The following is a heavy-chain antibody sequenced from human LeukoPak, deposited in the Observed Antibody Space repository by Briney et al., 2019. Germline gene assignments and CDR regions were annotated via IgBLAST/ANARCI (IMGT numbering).Heavy chain of an antibody. Sequence: GGSLRLSCAASGFTFSNTWMAWVRQAPGKGLEWVANINQDASTKHYADSVKGRFTISRDNAKNSLYLQMNSLRAEDTALYYCAKTHCGGDCYDAFDIWGQGTMVTVSS. J-gene: IGHJ3*02. V-gene: IGHV3-7*03. CDR3: AKTHCGGDCYDAFDI. D-gene: IGHD2-21*02. CDR2: INQDASTK. CDR1: GFTFSNTW.